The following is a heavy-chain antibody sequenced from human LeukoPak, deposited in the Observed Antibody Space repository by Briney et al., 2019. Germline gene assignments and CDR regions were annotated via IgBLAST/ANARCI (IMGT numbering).Heavy chain of an antibody. V-gene: IGHV3-7*04. J-gene: IGHJ4*02. CDR2: IHPEGNEK. Sequence: GGXLRLSCAVSGFTFSNFWMSWVRQAPGRGLEWVANIHPEGNEKYHVESVKGRFTISRDNAKNSLFLQMNGLRVEDTAVYYCARGDAFSGDHWGQGTLVTVSS. CDR1: GFTFSNFW. CDR3: ARGDAFSGDH.